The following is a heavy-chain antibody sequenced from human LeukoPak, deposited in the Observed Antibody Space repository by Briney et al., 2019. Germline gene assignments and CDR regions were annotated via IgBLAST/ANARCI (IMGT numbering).Heavy chain of an antibody. V-gene: IGHV1-2*02. CDR2: INPNSGGT. CDR3: ARAIYVWSNFDY. Sequence: ASVKVSCKASGYTFTGYYMHWMRQAPGQGLEWMGWINPNSGGTNYAQKFQGRVTMTRDTSISTAYMELSRLRSDDTAVYYCARAIYVWSNFDYWGQGTLVTVSS. CDR1: GYTFTGYY. D-gene: IGHD3-10*02. J-gene: IGHJ4*02.